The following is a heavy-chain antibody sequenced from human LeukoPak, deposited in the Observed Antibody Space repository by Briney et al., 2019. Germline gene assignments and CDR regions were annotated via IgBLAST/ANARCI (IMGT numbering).Heavy chain of an antibody. J-gene: IGHJ4*02. CDR2: ISYDGSNK. CDR1: GFTFSSYA. V-gene: IGHV3-30-3*01. CDR3: ARDLEMASYYFDY. D-gene: IGHD5-24*01. Sequence: GRSLRLSCAASGFTFSSYAMHWVRQAPSKGLEWVAVISYDGSNKYYADSVKGRFTISRDNSKNTLYLQMNSLRAEDTAVYYCARDLEMASYYFDYWGQGTLVTVSS.